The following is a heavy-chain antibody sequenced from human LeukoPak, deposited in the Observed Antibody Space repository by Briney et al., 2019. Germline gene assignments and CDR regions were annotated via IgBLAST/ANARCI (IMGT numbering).Heavy chain of an antibody. J-gene: IGHJ4*02. CDR1: GYTFTSYY. D-gene: IGHD6-13*01. Sequence: APVKVSCKASGYTFTSYYMHWVRQAPGQGLEWMGIINPSGGSTSYAQKFQGRVTMTRDMSTSTVYMELSSLRSEDTAVYYRARESGNSRSFDYWGQGTLVTVSS. V-gene: IGHV1-46*01. CDR3: ARESGNSRSFDY. CDR2: INPSGGST.